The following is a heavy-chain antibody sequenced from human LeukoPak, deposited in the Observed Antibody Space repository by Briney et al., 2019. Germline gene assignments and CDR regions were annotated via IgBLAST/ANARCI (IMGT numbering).Heavy chain of an antibody. Sequence: PSETLSLTCTVSDYSISSGYYWGWIRQPPGKGLEWIASIYHSGSTYYNPSLKSRVTISVDTSKNQFSLRLSSVTAADTALYYCARRRGYSFDYWGQGTLVTVSS. D-gene: IGHD5-18*01. CDR1: DYSISSGYY. CDR3: ARRRGYSFDY. J-gene: IGHJ4*02. V-gene: IGHV4-38-2*02. CDR2: IYHSGST.